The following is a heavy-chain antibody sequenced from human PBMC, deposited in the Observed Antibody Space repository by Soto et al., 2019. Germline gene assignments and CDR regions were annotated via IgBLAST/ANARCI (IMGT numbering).Heavy chain of an antibody. J-gene: IGHJ6*02. CDR3: ARETSVGATYYYYYGMDV. CDR2: ISAYNGNT. D-gene: IGHD1-26*01. CDR1: GYSFMKYG. V-gene: IGHV1-18*01. Sequence: ASVKVSCKGFGYSFMKYGISWVRQAPGQGLEWMGWISAYNGNTNYAQKLQGRVTMTTDTSTSTAYMELRSLRSDDTAVYYCARETSVGATYYYYYGMDVWGQGTTVTVSS.